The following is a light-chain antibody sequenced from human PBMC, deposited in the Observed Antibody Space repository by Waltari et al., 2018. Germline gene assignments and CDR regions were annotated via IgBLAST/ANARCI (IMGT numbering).Light chain of an antibody. J-gene: IGLJ3*02. CDR3: NSYAGSSSWV. CDR1: SSDVGFYNY. Sequence: QSALTQPASVSGSPGQSITISCTGTSSDVGFYNYVSWYQQHPGKAPKLMIYDVSERPSGVSNRFSASKSGNTASLTISGVQAEDEADYYCNSYAGSSSWVFGGGTKLTVL. V-gene: IGLV2-14*01. CDR2: DVS.